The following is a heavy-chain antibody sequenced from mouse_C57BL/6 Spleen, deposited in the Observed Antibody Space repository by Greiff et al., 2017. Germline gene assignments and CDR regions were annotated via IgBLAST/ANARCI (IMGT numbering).Heavy chain of an antibody. Sequence: EVKLMESGGGLVKPGGSLKLSCAASGFTFSSYAMSWVRQTPEKRLEWVATISDGGSYTYYPDNVKGRFTISRDNAKNNLYLQMSHLKSEDTAMYYCARDRYCGNYGAMGYWGQGTSVTVAS. J-gene: IGHJ4*01. D-gene: IGHD2-1*01. CDR3: ARDRYCGNYGAMGY. CDR2: ISDGGSYT. CDR1: GFTFSSYA. V-gene: IGHV5-4*01.